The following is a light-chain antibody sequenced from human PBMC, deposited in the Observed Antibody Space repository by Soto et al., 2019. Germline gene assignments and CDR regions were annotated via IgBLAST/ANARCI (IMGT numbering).Light chain of an antibody. CDR2: SAS. J-gene: IGKJ1*01. V-gene: IGKV1-16*02. CDR1: QGISNY. Sequence: DIHMTQSPSSHSASVGDRVTLTCRASQGISNYLGWYQQKPGKVPKSLIYSASSLQSGVPSKFSGSGSGTDFTLTINDMQPDDFATYYCQQYYRYPWTFGQGTKVDIK. CDR3: QQYYRYPWT.